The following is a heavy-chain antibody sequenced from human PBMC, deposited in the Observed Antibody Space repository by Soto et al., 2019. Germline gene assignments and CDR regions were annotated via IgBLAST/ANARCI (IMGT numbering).Heavy chain of an antibody. CDR1: GGSISSGGYY. CDR2: IYCSGST. V-gene: IGHV4-31*03. J-gene: IGHJ3*02. CDR3: ARAHYYDRSGYEVQPLGI. Sequence: SETLSLTCTVAGGSISSGGYYWSWIRQHPGKGLEWIGYIYCSGSTYYNPSLKSRVTISVDTSKNQFSLKLSSVTAADTAVYYCARAHYYDRSGYEVQPLGIWGQGTMVTVSS. D-gene: IGHD3-22*01.